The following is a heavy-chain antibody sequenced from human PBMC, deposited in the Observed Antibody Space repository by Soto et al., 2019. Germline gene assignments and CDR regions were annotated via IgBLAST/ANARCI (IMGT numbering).Heavy chain of an antibody. CDR3: AKDHSSGWYEANDAFDI. D-gene: IGHD6-19*01. J-gene: IGHJ3*02. CDR1: GFTFDDYA. CDR2: ISWNSGSI. V-gene: IGHV3-9*01. Sequence: GGSLRLSCAASGFTFDDYAMHWVRQAPGKGLEWVSGISWNSGSIGYADSVKGRFTISRDNAKNSLYLQMNSLRAEDTALYYCAKDHSSGWYEANDAFDIWGQGTMVTVSS.